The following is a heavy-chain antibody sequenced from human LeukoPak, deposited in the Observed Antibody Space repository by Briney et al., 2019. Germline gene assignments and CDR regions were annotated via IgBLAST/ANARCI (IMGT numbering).Heavy chain of an antibody. CDR3: AREPSGTYWLDY. D-gene: IGHD1-26*01. CDR1: GLTFSTSG. Sequence: PGGSLRLSCTASGLTFSTSGFNWVRQAPGKGLEWVSSISSSSSYIYYADSVKGRFTISRDNAKNSLYLQMNSLRAEDTAVYYCAREPSGTYWLDYWGQGTLVTVSS. V-gene: IGHV3-21*01. CDR2: ISSSSSYI. J-gene: IGHJ4*02.